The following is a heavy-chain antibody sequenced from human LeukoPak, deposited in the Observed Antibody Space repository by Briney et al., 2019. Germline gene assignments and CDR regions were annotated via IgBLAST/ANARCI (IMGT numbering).Heavy chain of an antibody. D-gene: IGHD3-10*01. CDR1: GFTFSSYS. J-gene: IGHJ6*03. Sequence: GGSLRLSCAASGFTFSSYSMNWVRQAPGKGLEWVSVIYSGGSTYYADSVKGRFTISRDNSKNTLYLQMNSLRAEDTAVYYCASHGSGSTLYYYYMDVWGKGTTVTVSS. CDR3: ASHGSGSTLYYYYMDV. V-gene: IGHV3-53*01. CDR2: IYSGGST.